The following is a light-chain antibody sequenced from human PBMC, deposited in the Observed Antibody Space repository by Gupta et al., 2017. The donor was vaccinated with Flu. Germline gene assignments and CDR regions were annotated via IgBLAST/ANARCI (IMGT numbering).Light chain of an antibody. CDR3: QQDNDWPPLT. J-gene: IGKJ4*01. CDR1: QGVDVD. Sequence: EIVMTQSPVTLSASPGETVTLSCRASQGVDVDLAWYQHKSGQAPRLLVYDASTRAAGIPNRFSGSGSGTDFTLTISGRQPEDFAGYYCQQDNDWPPLTFGGGTKVEIK. V-gene: IGKV3-15*01. CDR2: DAS.